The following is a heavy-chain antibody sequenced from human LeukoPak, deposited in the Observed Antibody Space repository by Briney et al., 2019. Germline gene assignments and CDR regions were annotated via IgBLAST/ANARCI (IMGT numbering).Heavy chain of an antibody. V-gene: IGHV1-8*03. CDR1: GYTFTSYD. D-gene: IGHD6-19*01. J-gene: IGHJ3*02. CDR3: ARVIAVAGTRVDAFDI. Sequence: GASVKVSCKASGYTFTSYDINWVRQATGQGLEWMGWMNPNSGNTGYAQKFQGRVTITRNTSISTAYMELSSLRSEDTAVYYCARVIAVAGTRVDAFDIWGQGTMVTVSS. CDR2: MNPNSGNT.